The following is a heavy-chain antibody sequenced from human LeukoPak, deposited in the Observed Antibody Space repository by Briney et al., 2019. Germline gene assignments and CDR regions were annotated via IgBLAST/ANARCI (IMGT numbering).Heavy chain of an antibody. J-gene: IGHJ4*02. D-gene: IGHD4-23*01. CDR3: ARGWLAETTVVTPYNY. CDR2: ITPIFGRA. Sequence: GSSVKVSCKASGGTFSSYTISWVRQAPGQGLEWMGGITPIFGRANYAQKFQGRVTITAVESKSTAYMGLRSLRSEDTAVYYCARGWLAETTVVTPYNYRGQGTLVTVSS. V-gene: IGHV1-69*01. CDR1: GGTFSSYT.